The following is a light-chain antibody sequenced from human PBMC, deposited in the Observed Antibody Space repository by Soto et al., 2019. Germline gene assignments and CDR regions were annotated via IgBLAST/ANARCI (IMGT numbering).Light chain of an antibody. CDR3: RQHDSYPIT. CDR2: AAS. Sequence: DIQMTQSPSTLSASFGDTVTITCRASQGISSFLVWYQQKAGKAPKSLIYAASTLQSGVPSRFSGSGSGTEFTLTISSLQPDDSATYYCRQHDSYPITFGQGTRLEI. J-gene: IGKJ5*01. CDR1: QGISSF. V-gene: IGKV1-17*01.